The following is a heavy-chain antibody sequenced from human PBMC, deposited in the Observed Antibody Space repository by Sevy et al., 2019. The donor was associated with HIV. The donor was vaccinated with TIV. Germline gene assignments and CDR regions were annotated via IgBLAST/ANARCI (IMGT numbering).Heavy chain of an antibody. Sequence: GGSLRLSCAASGFTFSSYWMSWVRQSPVRGLEWVASINLDGSEKFYGDSVKGRFTVSRDNTKNLLYLQMNSLRVEDTAVYYCARNNAGGNPWVHWGQGTLVTVSS. CDR1: GFTFSSYW. D-gene: IGHD1-1*01. V-gene: IGHV3-7*01. CDR2: INLDGSEK. J-gene: IGHJ4*02. CDR3: ARNNAGGNPWVH.